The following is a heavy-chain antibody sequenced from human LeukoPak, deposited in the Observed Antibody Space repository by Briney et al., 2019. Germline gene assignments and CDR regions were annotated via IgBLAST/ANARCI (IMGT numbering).Heavy chain of an antibody. CDR1: GFTFNNYG. D-gene: IGHD3-22*01. CDR2: IWYDGRSK. Sequence: GGSLRLSCAASGFTFNNYGMHWVRQAPGKGLEWVAVIWYDGRSKYYADSVKGRFTISRDNSKNTLYLQMNSLRAEDTAVYYCARELTYYYDSSGYYSPYFDYWGQGTLVTVSS. CDR3: ARELTYYYDSSGYYSPYFDY. J-gene: IGHJ4*02. V-gene: IGHV3-33*01.